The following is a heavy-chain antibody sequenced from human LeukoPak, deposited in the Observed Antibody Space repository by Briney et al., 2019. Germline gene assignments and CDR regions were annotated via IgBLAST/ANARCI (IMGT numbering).Heavy chain of an antibody. D-gene: IGHD2-2*01. CDR1: GGTFSSYA. CDR2: IIPIFGTA. J-gene: IGHJ1*01. V-gene: IGHV1-69*01. CDR3: ATKSYQGFQH. Sequence: SVKVSCKASGGTFSSYAISWVRQAPGQGLEWMGGIIPIFGTANYAQKFQGRVTITADESASTAYMELSSLRSEDTAVYYCATKSYQGFQHWGQGTLVTVSS.